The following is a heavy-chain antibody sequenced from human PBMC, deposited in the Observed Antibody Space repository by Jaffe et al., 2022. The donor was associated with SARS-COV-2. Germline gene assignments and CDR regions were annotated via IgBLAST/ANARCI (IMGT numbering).Heavy chain of an antibody. V-gene: IGHV1-46*01. CDR1: GYTFTSYY. CDR3: ARGRVVPAAPPSYYYYYGMDV. J-gene: IGHJ6*02. CDR2: INPSGGST. Sequence: QVQLVQSGAEVKKPGASVKVSCKASGYTFTSYYMHWVRQAPGQGLEWMGIINPSGGSTSYAQKFQGRVTMTRDTSTSTVYMELSSLRSEDTAVYYCARGRVVPAAPPSYYYYYGMDVWGQGTTVTVSS. D-gene: IGHD2-2*01.